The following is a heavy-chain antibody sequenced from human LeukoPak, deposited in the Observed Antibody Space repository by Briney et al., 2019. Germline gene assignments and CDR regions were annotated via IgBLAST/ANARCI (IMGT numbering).Heavy chain of an antibody. CDR1: GFTFSSYA. V-gene: IGHV3-30-3*01. CDR2: ISYDGSNK. Sequence: GGSLRLSCAASGFTFSSYAMHWVRQAPGKGLEWVAVISYDGSNKYYADSVKGRFTISRDNSKNTLCLQMNSLRAEDTAVYYCASGSSGWHNPRPDAFDIWGQGTMVTVSS. J-gene: IGHJ3*02. D-gene: IGHD6-19*01. CDR3: ASGSSGWHNPRPDAFDI.